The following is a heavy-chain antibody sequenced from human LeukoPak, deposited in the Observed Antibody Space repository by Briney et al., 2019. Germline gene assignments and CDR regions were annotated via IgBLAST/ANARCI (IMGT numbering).Heavy chain of an antibody. D-gene: IGHD3-22*01. CDR1: GFTFSSYW. Sequence: GGSLRLSCAASGFTFSSYWMNWVRQAPGKGLVWVSRIASDGSSTTYAESVKGRFTISRDNSKNTLYLQMNSLRAEDTAVYYCATHYYDSSGYYSPDYWGQGTLVTVSS. J-gene: IGHJ4*02. CDR3: ATHYYDSSGYYSPDY. CDR2: IASDGSST. V-gene: IGHV3-74*01.